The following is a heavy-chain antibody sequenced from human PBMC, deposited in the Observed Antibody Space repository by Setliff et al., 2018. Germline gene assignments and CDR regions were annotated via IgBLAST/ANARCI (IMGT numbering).Heavy chain of an antibody. CDR1: GGSISSGDYY. J-gene: IGHJ4*02. D-gene: IGHD5-18*01. CDR3: ARVYAYSYGFDS. Sequence: SETLSLTCTVSGGSISSGDYYWSWIRQPPGKGLEWIGYIYSSGSTYYNPSLKSRVSISVDTSKNQFSLKLSSVTAADTAVYYCARVYAYSYGFDSWGQGTQVTVSS. V-gene: IGHV4-30-4*08. CDR2: IYSSGST.